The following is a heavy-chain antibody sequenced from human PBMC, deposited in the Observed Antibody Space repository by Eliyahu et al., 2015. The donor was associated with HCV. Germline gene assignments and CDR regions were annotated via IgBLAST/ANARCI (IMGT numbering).Heavy chain of an antibody. CDR1: GGSVSSRGYY. CDR2: VYNYGTT. Sequence: QLQLQESGPGLAKPSETLSLTCPVSGGSVSSRGYYWGWIHQPPGKGLEWLGSVYNYGTTYYNPSLGSRVTMSLDTSRNQFSLTLESVIAADTAVYFCARDIETGPVFDYWGQGILVTASS. D-gene: IGHD1-1*01. V-gene: IGHV4-39*07. J-gene: IGHJ4*02. CDR3: ARDIETGPVFDY.